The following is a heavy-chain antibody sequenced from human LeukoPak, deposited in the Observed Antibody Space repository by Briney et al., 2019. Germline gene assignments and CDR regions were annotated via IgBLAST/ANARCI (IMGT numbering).Heavy chain of an antibody. Sequence: GRSLRLSCAASGFTFSSYAMHWVRQAPGKGLEWVAVISYDGSNKYYADSVKGRFTISRDNSKNTLYLQMNSLRAEDTAVYYCARGSGSSSWYESWFDPWGQGTLVTVSS. CDR1: GFTFSSYA. D-gene: IGHD6-13*01. CDR2: ISYDGSNK. V-gene: IGHV3-30-3*01. J-gene: IGHJ5*02. CDR3: ARGSGSSSWYESWFDP.